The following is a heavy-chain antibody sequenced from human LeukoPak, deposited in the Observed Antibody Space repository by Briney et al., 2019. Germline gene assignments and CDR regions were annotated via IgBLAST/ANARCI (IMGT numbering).Heavy chain of an antibody. Sequence: QTGGSLRLSCAASGFTFSSYGMHWVRQAPGKGLEWVAFIRYDGSNKYYADSVKGRFTISGDNSKNTLYLQMNSLRAEDTAVYYCAKPHDSSGYHYQYNWFDPWGQGTLVTVSS. D-gene: IGHD3-22*01. V-gene: IGHV3-30*02. CDR1: GFTFSSYG. CDR2: IRYDGSNK. J-gene: IGHJ5*02. CDR3: AKPHDSSGYHYQYNWFDP.